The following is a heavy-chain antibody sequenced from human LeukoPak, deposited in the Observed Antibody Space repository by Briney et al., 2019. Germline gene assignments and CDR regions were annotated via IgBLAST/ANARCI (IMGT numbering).Heavy chain of an antibody. CDR2: IKQDGSEK. Sequence: TGGSLRLSCAASGFTFSSHWMNWVRQAPGKGLEWVANIKQDGSEKYYVGSVKGRFTISRDNAKNSLYLQMNSLRAEDTAVYYCARGGSGYSYGKIDSWGQGILVTVSS. J-gene: IGHJ4*02. CDR3: ARGGSGYSYGKIDS. CDR1: GFTFSSHW. D-gene: IGHD5-18*01. V-gene: IGHV3-7*01.